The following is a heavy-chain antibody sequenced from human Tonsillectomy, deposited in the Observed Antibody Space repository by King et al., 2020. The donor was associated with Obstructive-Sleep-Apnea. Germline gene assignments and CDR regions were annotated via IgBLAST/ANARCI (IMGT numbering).Heavy chain of an antibody. CDR1: GGSINNYY. V-gene: IGHV4-59*08. Sequence: MQLQESGPGLVKPSETLSLTCTVSGGSINNYYWSWIRQPPGKGLEWIGYMYYSGNTNFNPSLKSRVTISAYTSKIQFSLRLSSVTAADTALYYCARHRGVEDYGGYGDYFDYWGQGTLVTVSS. J-gene: IGHJ4*02. CDR3: ARHRGVEDYGGYGDYFDY. CDR2: MYYSGNT. D-gene: IGHD5-12*01.